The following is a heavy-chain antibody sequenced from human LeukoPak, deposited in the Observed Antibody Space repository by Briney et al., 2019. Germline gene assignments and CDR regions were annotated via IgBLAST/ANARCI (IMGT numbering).Heavy chain of an antibody. V-gene: IGHV4-34*01. CDR3: ARMRGGGIGYSNYMDV. CDR2: IDHSGGT. Sequence: SETLSLTCAVFGGSFSDYFWSWIRQPPGKGLEWIGEIDHSGGTNYSPSLKSRVTMSVDTSKNQFSLKLTSVTAADAAVYYCARMRGGGIGYSNYMDVWGKGTTVIVSS. D-gene: IGHD2-15*01. CDR1: GGSFSDYF. J-gene: IGHJ6*03.